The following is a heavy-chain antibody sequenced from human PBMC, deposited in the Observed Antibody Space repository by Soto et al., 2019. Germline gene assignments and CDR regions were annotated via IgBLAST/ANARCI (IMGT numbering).Heavy chain of an antibody. CDR2: ISGSGGST. D-gene: IGHD2-15*01. Sequence: EVQLLESGGGLVQPGGSLRLSCAASGFTFSSYAMSWVRQAPGKGLEWVSAISGSGGSTYYADSVKGRFTISRDNSKNTLFLQMNSRRGEDTAVFYCGKGGGGGIVVVVAAYYFDYWGQGTLVTVSS. J-gene: IGHJ4*02. V-gene: IGHV3-23*01. CDR3: GKGGGGGIVVVVAAYYFDY. CDR1: GFTFSSYA.